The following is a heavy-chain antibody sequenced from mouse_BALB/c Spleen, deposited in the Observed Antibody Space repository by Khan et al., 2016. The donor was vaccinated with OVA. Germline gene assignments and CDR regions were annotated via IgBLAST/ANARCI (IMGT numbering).Heavy chain of an antibody. CDR2: IDPYDSET. CDR1: GYTFTSYW. V-gene: IGHV1-52*01. CDR3: ARNPFAY. Sequence: QVQLKQSGAELVRPGASVKLSCEASGYTFTSYWMNWVKQSPEQGLEWIGRIDPYDSETHYNQNFKDKAILTVDKSSSTAYMQLSSLTSEDSAVYFCARNPFAYWGQGTRVTVSA. J-gene: IGHJ3*01.